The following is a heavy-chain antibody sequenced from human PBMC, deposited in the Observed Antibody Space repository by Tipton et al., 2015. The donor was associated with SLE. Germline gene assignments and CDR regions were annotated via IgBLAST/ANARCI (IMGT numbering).Heavy chain of an antibody. CDR2: IYPGDSDI. V-gene: IGHV5-51*03. J-gene: IGHJ4*02. CDR3: ARRAHIADRGGAFDY. CDR1: GYSFTSYW. Sequence: QSGPEVKKPGESLKISCQASGYSFTSYWIGWVRQMPGKGLERLGIIYPGDSDIIYNPSFQGQVTISADKSINTAYLQWSSLKASDTAIYYCARRAHIADRGGAFDYWGQGTLVTVSS. D-gene: IGHD6-6*01.